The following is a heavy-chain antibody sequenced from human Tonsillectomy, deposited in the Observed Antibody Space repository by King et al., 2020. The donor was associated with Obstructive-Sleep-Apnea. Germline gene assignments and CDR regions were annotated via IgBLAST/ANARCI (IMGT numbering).Heavy chain of an antibody. Sequence: QLQESGPGLVKPSETLSLTCTVSGGSISTSNYYWGWIRQPPGKGLEGSGMIAYRGSHYYNPSLKSRVIISVDTSKNQFSLKLTSVTAADTAGYYCARDHSRGDYYYGSGNRNSFDYWGQGTLVTVSS. CDR3: ARDHSRGDYYYGSGNRNSFDY. V-gene: IGHV4-39*07. D-gene: IGHD3-10*01. J-gene: IGHJ4*02. CDR2: IAYRGSH. CDR1: GGSISTSNYY.